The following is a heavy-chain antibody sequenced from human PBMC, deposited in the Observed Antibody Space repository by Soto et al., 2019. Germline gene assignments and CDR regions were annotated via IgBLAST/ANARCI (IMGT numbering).Heavy chain of an antibody. CDR2: IKSDGSGT. J-gene: IGHJ4*01. CDR3: VRGEDDRSDGNGYSGRH. V-gene: IGHV3-74*01. D-gene: IGHD5-18*01. CDR1: GFTFRSYW. Sequence: EVQLVESGGGLIQLGRSLRLSCAASGFTFRSYWMHWVRQAPGKGLVWVSGIKSDGSGTYYAGSVEGRFTISRDKAQNTVYIQMNSLRAEQTAVYYCVRGEDDRSDGNGYSGRHLGHGPLVTDSS.